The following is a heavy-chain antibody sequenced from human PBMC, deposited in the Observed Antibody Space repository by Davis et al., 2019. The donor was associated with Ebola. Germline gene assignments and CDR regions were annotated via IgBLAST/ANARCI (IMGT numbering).Heavy chain of an antibody. V-gene: IGHV4-59*12. D-gene: IGHD3-3*01. CDR2: IYYSGST. CDR3: ARGRYYDFWSGYPRDNWFDP. J-gene: IGHJ5*02. CDR1: GGSISSYY. Sequence: GSLRLSCTVSGGSISSYYWSWIRQPPGKGLEWIGYIYYSGSTNYNPSLKSRVTISVDTSKNQFSLKLSSVTAADTAVYYCARGRYYDFWSGYPRDNWFDPWGQGTLVTVSS.